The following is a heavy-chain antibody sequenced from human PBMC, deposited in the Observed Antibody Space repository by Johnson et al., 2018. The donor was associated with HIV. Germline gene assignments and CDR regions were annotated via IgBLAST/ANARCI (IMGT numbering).Heavy chain of an antibody. V-gene: IGHV3-30-3*01. D-gene: IGHD6-13*01. J-gene: IGHJ3*02. CDR1: GFTFSSYA. CDR3: ARDRFYSSSWEGAADAFDI. Sequence: QVLLVESGGGVVQPGRSLRLSCAASGFTFSSYAMHWVRQAPGKGLEWVAVISYDGSNKYYADSVKGRFNISRDNSKNTLYLQMNSLRAEDTAVYYCARDRFYSSSWEGAADAFDIWGQGTMVTVSS. CDR2: ISYDGSNK.